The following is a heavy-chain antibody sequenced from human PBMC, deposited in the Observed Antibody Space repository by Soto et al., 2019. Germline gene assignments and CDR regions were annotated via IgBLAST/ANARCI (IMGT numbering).Heavy chain of an antibody. CDR2: INHSGST. D-gene: IGHD2-2*02. Sequence: SETLSLTCAVYGGSFSGYYWSWIRQPPGKGLEWIGEINHSGSTNYNPSLKSRVIISVDTSKNQFSLKLSSVTAADTAVYYCARGWCSSTSCYTPYYFDYWGQGTLVTVSS. CDR3: ARGWCSSTSCYTPYYFDY. CDR1: GGSFSGYY. V-gene: IGHV4-34*01. J-gene: IGHJ4*02.